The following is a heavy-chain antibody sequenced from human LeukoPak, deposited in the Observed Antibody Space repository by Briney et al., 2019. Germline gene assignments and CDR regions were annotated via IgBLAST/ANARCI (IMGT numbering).Heavy chain of an antibody. CDR2: IGTADDT. J-gene: IGHJ4*02. CDR1: GFTFSSYD. Sequence: PGGSLRLSCAASGFTFSSYDMHWVRQAPGKGLEWVSPIGTADDTYYPGSVKGRFTISRDNAKNSLYLQMNSLRVEDMALYYCAKDFSRYYYDSSGYNSALGYWGQGTLVTVSS. D-gene: IGHD3-22*01. CDR3: AKDFSRYYYDSSGYNSALGY. V-gene: IGHV3-13*01.